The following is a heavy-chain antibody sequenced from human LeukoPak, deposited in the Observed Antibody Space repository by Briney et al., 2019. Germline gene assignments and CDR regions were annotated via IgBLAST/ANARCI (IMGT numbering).Heavy chain of an antibody. CDR2: IYSGGST. V-gene: IGHV3-53*01. J-gene: IGHJ3*02. CDR3: ARFHKRYNWNDRDAFDI. Sequence: GGSLRLSCAASGFTVSSNYMSWVRQAPGKGLEWVSVIYSGGSTYYADSVKGRFTISRDNSKNTLYLQMNSLRAEDTAVYYCARFHKRYNWNDRDAFDIWGQGTMVTVSS. CDR1: GFTVSSNY. D-gene: IGHD1-20*01.